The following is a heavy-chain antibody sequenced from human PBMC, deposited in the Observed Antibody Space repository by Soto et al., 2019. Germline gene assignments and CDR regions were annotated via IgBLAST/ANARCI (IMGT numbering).Heavy chain of an antibody. CDR2: IYTSGST. V-gene: IGHV4-4*07. J-gene: IGHJ4*02. D-gene: IGHD3-3*01. CDR3: ARLAAGYNLEWYFDY. Sequence: PSETLSLTCTVSGGCISSYYWSWIRQPAGKGLEWIVRIYTSGSTNYNPSLKSRVTMSVDTSKNQFSLKLSSVTAADTAVYYCARLAAGYNLEWYFDYCGQGTLVTVSS. CDR1: GGCISSYY.